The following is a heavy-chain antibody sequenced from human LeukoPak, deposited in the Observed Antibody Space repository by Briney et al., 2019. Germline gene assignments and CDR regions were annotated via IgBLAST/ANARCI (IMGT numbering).Heavy chain of an antibody. CDR1: GYTFTSYY. CDR3: ARAIVVAGIHGGRY. J-gene: IGHJ4*02. CDR2: INPTGGST. D-gene: IGHD6-19*01. Sequence: GASVKVSCKASGYTFTSYYMHWVRQAPGQGLEWMGLINPTGGSTGYAQKFQGRVTMTRDTSISTAYMELSRLRSDDTAVYYCARAIVVAGIHGGRYWGQGTLVTVSS. V-gene: IGHV1-46*01.